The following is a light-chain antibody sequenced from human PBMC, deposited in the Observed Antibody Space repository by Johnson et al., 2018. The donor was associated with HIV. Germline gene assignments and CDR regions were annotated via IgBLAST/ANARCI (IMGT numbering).Light chain of an antibody. CDR3: AAWDDSLNGHV. V-gene: IGLV1-47*01. J-gene: IGLJ1*01. CDR1: SSNIGNNY. CDR2: RNN. Sequence: QSVLTQPPSVSAAPGQNVNISCSGGSSNIGNNYVSWYQLLPGTAPKLLIYRNNQRPSGVPARFSGSKSGTSASLAISGLQAEDETDYYCAAWDDSLNGHVFGTGTKVTVL.